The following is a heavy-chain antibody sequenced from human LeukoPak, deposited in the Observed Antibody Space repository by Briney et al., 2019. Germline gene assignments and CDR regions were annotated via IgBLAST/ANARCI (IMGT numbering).Heavy chain of an antibody. V-gene: IGHV4-59*01. D-gene: IGHD1-26*01. CDR2: IYYSGST. CDR3: ARDRVGGDDAFDI. CDR1: GGSISSYY. J-gene: IGHJ3*02. Sequence: PSETLSLTCTVSGGSISSYYWSWIRQPPGKGLEWIGYIYYSGSTNYNPSLKSRVTISVDTSKNQFSLKLSSVTAADTAVYYCARDRVGGDDAFDIWGQGTMVTVSS.